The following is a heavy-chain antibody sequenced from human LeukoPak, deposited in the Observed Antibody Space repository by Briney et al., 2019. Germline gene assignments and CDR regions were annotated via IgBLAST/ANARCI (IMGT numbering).Heavy chain of an antibody. CDR3: ARTTMVRGAMGGFDY. Sequence: GESLKISCKGSGYSFTSYWIGWVRRMPGKGLEWMGIIYPGDSDTRYSPSFQGQVTISADKSISTAYLQWSSLKASDTAMYYCARTTMVRGAMGGFDYWGQGTLVTVSS. CDR2: IYPGDSDT. V-gene: IGHV5-51*01. D-gene: IGHD3-10*01. CDR1: GYSFTSYW. J-gene: IGHJ4*02.